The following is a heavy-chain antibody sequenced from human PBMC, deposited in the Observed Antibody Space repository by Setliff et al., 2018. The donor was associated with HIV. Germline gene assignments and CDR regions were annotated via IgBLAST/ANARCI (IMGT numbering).Heavy chain of an antibody. CDR2: INHSGNT. CDR1: GGSFSGYY. D-gene: IGHD1-7*01. V-gene: IGHV4-34*01. Sequence: PSETLSLTCDVFGGSFSGYYWSWIRQPPGKGLEWIGEINHSGNTTYNPSLKSRVTMSVDTTKNQFSLKLNTVTAADTTTYYCLLDVPLILRTSPPLWGQGTPVTVSS. J-gene: IGHJ4*02. CDR3: LLDVPLILRTSPPL.